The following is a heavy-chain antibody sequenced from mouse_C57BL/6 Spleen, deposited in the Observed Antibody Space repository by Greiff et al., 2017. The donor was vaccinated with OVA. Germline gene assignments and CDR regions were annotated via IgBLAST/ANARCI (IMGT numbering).Heavy chain of an antibody. D-gene: IGHD1-1*01. CDR3: TTVRLYGSSYGWYFDV. CDR2: IDPENGDT. J-gene: IGHJ1*03. CDR1: GFNIKDDY. Sequence: VQLQQSGAELVRPGASVKLSCTASGFNIKDDYMHWVKQRPEQGLEWIGWIDPENGDTAYASKFQGKATITADTSSNTAYLQLSSLTSEDTAVYYCTTVRLYGSSYGWYFDVWGTGTTVTVSS. V-gene: IGHV14-4*01.